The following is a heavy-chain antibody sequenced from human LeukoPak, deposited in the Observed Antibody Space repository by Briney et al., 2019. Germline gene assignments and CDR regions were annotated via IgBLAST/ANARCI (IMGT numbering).Heavy chain of an antibody. D-gene: IGHD4-23*01. CDR3: ARGRYGGNSGFFDY. CDR1: GXSISYYY. CDR2: MYYSGST. J-gene: IGHJ4*02. Sequence: SETLSLTCTVSGXSISYYYWSWIRQPPGKGLEWIEYMYYSGSTNYNPSLRSRVTMSVGTSKNQFSLRLSSVTAADTAVYYCARGRYGGNSGFFDYWGQGTLVTVSS. V-gene: IGHV4-59*01.